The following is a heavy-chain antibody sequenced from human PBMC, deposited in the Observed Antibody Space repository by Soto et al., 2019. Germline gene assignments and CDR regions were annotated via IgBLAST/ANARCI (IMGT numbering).Heavy chain of an antibody. D-gene: IGHD3-10*01. J-gene: IGHJ4*02. Sequence: SETLSLTCAVYGGSFSGYYWSWIRQPPGKGLGWIGEINHSGSTNYNPSLKSRVTISVDTSKNQFSLKLSSVTAADTAVYYCALGYLQSQVFFISGRNRGARRYYFDYWGQGTLVTVSS. CDR3: ALGYLQSQVFFISGRNRGARRYYFDY. CDR2: INHSGST. V-gene: IGHV4-34*01. CDR1: GGSFSGYY.